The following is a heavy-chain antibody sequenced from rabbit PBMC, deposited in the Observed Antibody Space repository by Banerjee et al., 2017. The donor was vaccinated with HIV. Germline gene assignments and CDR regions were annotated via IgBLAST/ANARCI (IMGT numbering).Heavy chain of an antibody. V-gene: IGHV1S47*01. CDR1: GFDFSSYG. D-gene: IGHD4-1*01. CDR2: IDPVFGST. CDR3: VRDGIYSSGWENTRLDL. Sequence: QEQLVESGGGLVQPGGSLKLSCKASGFDFSSYGVSWVRQAPGKGLEWIGYIDPVFGSTYYASWVNGRFTISSHNAQNTLYLQLNSLTAADTATYFCVRDGIYSSGWENTRLDLWGPGTLVTVS. J-gene: IGHJ3*01.